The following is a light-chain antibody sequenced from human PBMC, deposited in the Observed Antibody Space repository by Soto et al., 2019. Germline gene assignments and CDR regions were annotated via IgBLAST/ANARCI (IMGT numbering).Light chain of an antibody. CDR3: QQAYSTLGT. CDR1: QSISTY. CDR2: GAT. J-gene: IGKJ2*01. V-gene: IGKV1-39*01. Sequence: DIQLTQSPSSLSASVGDRVTITCRASQSISTYLNWYQQKSERAPTLLIFGATSLQSGVPSRFGGSGSGTEFTLTISSLQPEVFATYYCQQAYSTLGTFGQGTKVE.